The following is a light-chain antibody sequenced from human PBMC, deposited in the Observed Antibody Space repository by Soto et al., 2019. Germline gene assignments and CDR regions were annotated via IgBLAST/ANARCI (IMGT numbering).Light chain of an antibody. V-gene: IGKV1-5*03. CDR2: KSS. J-gene: IGKJ4*01. CDR1: QSIDGW. CDR3: QQLERYPST. Sequence: DIQLTQSPSTLSASIGDRVTITCRASQSIDGWLAWYQQKPGEAPKLLIYKSSTSQPGVPSRFSGSGSGTDFTLTISSLQPEDFATYYCQQLERYPSTFGGGTKVEIK.